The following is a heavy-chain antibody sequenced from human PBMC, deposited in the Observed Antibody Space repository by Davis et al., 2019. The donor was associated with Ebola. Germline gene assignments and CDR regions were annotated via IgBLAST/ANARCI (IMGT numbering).Heavy chain of an antibody. Sequence: SVKVSCKASGGTFSSYAISWVRQAPGQGLEWMGGIIPIFGTANYAQKFQGRVTITRDTSASTAYMELSSLRSEDTAVYYCARAYRALGGNHIKTPIFDYWGQGTLVTVSS. CDR3: ARAYRALGGNHIKTPIFDY. J-gene: IGHJ4*02. V-gene: IGHV1-69*05. CDR2: IIPIFGTA. CDR1: GGTFSSYA. D-gene: IGHD4-23*01.